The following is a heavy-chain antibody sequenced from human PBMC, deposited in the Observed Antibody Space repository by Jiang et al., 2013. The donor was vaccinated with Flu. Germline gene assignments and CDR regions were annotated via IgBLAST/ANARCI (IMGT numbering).Heavy chain of an antibody. D-gene: IGHD3-22*01. CDR3: ARQRDTMIIAPGAFDI. CDR1: GGSISSYY. CDR2: IYDRGTA. J-gene: IGHJ3*02. Sequence: PGLVKPSETLSLTCTVSGGSISSYYWSWIRQPPGKGLEWIGYIYDRGTANYNPSLKSRVTISVDTSKNQFSLKLYSVTAADTAVYFCARQRDTMIIAPGAFDIWGQGTMVTVSS. V-gene: IGHV4-59*08.